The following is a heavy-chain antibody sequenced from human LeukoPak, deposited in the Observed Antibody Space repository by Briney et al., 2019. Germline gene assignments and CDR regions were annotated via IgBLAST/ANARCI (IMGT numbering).Heavy chain of an antibody. CDR3: ARGADYGRYYYYYYMDV. CDR1: GYTFTSYG. Sequence: ASVKVSCKASGYTFTSYGISWVRQAPGQGLEWMGWISAYNGNTNYAQKLQGRVTMTTDTSTSTAYMELRSLRSEDTAVYYCARGADYGRYYYYYYMDVWGKGTTVTVSS. J-gene: IGHJ6*03. V-gene: IGHV1-18*01. CDR2: ISAYNGNT. D-gene: IGHD4-17*01.